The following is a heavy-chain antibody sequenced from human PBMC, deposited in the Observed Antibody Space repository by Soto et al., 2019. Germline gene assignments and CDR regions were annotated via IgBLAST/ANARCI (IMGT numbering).Heavy chain of an antibody. Sequence: QVQLQQWGAGPLRPLETLSLTCGVSGGSFSGYYWAWIRQSPGKGLEWIGEINDRGSINYNPSLKSRVSISVAPSQNHYSRNLRSVTAADTAVYYCARESHDILTGPPWVWYFDLWGRGTLVTVSS. J-gene: IGHJ2*01. CDR1: GGSFSGYY. D-gene: IGHD3-9*01. V-gene: IGHV4-34*01. CDR2: INDRGSI. CDR3: ARESHDILTGPPWVWYFDL.